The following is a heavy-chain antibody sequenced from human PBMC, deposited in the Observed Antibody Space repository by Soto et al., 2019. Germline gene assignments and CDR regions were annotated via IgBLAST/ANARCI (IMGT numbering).Heavy chain of an antibody. CDR1: GFSLSTGRMG. CDR3: ARTPGGDWFDP. CDR2: IFSNDEK. J-gene: IGHJ5*02. D-gene: IGHD3-16*01. V-gene: IGHV2-26*01. Sequence: SGPTLVNPTETVTLTCAVSGFSLSTGRMGVSWIRQPPGKALEWLAHIFSNDEKSYSTSLKSRLTISKDTSKSQEVLTMTNMDPVDTATYYCARTPGGDWFDPWGQGTLVTVSS.